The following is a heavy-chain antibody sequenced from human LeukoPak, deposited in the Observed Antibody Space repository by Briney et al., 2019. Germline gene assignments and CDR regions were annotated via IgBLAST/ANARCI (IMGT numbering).Heavy chain of an antibody. D-gene: IGHD2-15*01. J-gene: IGHJ5*02. Sequence: AHTLSPTCTVSGGSISSGGYYWSWIRQHPGTGLEWIGNIYYSGSIYDNPSLKSRVIISVNTSKNQFSLKLRSVAAADTAVDYCARGMVVVVKGWFDLWVQGTLVTVS. CDR1: GGSISSGGYY. CDR3: ARGMVVVVKGWFDL. V-gene: IGHV4-31*03. CDR2: IYYSGSI.